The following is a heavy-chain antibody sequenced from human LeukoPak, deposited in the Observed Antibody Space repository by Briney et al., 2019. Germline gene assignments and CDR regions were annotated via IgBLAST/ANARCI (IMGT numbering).Heavy chain of an antibody. J-gene: IGHJ6*03. CDR1: GLTLSRYA. D-gene: IGHD2/OR15-2a*01. V-gene: IGHV3-23*01. Sequence: PGGSLRLSCAASGLTLSRYAMTWVRQAPGKGLEWVAGISDRDDSTYHADSVKGRFNISRDNSKKTVFLQMNSLRAKDTAIYYCVKLGFDNRDFMNYYMDVWGKGTTVTVSS. CDR2: ISDRDDST. CDR3: VKLGFDNRDFMNYYMDV.